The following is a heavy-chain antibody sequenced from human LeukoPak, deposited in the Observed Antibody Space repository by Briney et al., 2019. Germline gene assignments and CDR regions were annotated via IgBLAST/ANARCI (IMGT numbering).Heavy chain of an antibody. CDR2: ISYDGSSK. J-gene: IGHJ4*02. CDR1: GFTFSSYA. Sequence: PGRPLRLSCAASGFTFSSYAMHWVRQAPGKGLEWVAVISYDGSSKYYADSVKGRFTISRDNSKNTLYLQMNSLRAEDTAVYYCARLGLTIFGSFDYWVQGTLVTVSS. V-gene: IGHV3-30-3*01. D-gene: IGHD3-3*01. CDR3: ARLGLTIFGSFDY.